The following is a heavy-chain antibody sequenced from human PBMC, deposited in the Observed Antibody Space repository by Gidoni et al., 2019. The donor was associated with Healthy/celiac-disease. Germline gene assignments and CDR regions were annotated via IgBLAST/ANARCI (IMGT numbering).Heavy chain of an antibody. CDR1: GGSISSGGYS. D-gene: IGHD6-19*01. J-gene: IGHJ4*02. Sequence: QLQLQESGSGLVKPSQTLSLTCAVSGGSISSGGYSWSWIRQPPGKGLEWIGYIYHSGSTYYNPYLKSRVTISVDRSKNQFSLKLSSVTAADTAVYYCASTVAGTSVLGYWGQGTLVTVSS. CDR2: IYHSGST. V-gene: IGHV4-30-2*01. CDR3: ASTVAGTSVLGY.